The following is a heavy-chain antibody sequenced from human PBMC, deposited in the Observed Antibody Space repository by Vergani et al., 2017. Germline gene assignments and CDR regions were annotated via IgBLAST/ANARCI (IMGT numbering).Heavy chain of an antibody. CDR2: ISGSGGST. CDR3: ARDPSGGRDFWSGYSTYYYYYYMDV. Sequence: EVQLLESGGGLVQPGGSLRLSCAASGFTFSSYAMSWVRQAPGKGLEWVSAISGSGGSTYYVDSVKGRFTISRDNSKNTLYLQMNSLRAEDTAVYYCARDPSGGRDFWSGYSTYYYYYYMDVWGKGTTVTVSS. D-gene: IGHD3-3*01. V-gene: IGHV3-23*01. J-gene: IGHJ6*03. CDR1: GFTFSSYA.